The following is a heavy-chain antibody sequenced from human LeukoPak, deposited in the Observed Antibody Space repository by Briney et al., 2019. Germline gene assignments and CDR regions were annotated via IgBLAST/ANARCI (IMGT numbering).Heavy chain of an antibody. D-gene: IGHD3-10*02. J-gene: IGHJ6*04. Sequence: PGGSLRHACAASGFTFSSYEMNWVRQAPRKGLEWVSYISSSGSTIYYADSVKGRFTISRDNAKNSLYLQMNSLRAEDTAVYYCAELGITMIGGVWGKGTTVTISS. CDR2: ISSSGSTI. V-gene: IGHV3-48*03. CDR1: GFTFSSYE. CDR3: AELGITMIGGV.